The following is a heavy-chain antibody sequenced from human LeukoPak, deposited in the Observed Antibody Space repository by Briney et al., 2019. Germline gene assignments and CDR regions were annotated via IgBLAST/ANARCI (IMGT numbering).Heavy chain of an antibody. J-gene: IGHJ4*02. V-gene: IGHV1-46*01. CDR1: GYTFTSYY. CDR3: ARGYDFWSGYYFAFDY. CDR2: INPSGGST. Sequence: ASVKVSCKASGYTFTSYYMHWVRQAPGQGLEWMGIINPSGGSTSYAQKFQGRVTMTRDTSTSSVYMELSSLRSEDTAVYYCARGYDFWSGYYFAFDYWGQGTLVTVSS. D-gene: IGHD3-3*01.